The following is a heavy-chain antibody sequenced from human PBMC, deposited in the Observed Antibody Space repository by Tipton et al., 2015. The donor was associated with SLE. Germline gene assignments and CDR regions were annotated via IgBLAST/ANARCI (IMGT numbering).Heavy chain of an antibody. V-gene: IGHV3-30*02. CDR2: IRADGSNK. Sequence: SLRLSCAASGFTYSGYAMHWVCQAPGKGLEWVAFIRADGSNKDYADSVKGRFTISRDNSKNTLYLQMNRLRVEDTAVYYCAGGTGAYFDHWGQGTLVTVSS. CDR3: AGGTGAYFDH. D-gene: IGHD3-16*01. CDR1: GFTYSGYA. J-gene: IGHJ4*02.